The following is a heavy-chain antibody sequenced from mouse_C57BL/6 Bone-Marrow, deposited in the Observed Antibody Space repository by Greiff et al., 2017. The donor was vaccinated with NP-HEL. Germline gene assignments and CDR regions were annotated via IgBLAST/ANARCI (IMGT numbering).Heavy chain of an antibody. J-gene: IGHJ3*01. CDR2: IDPENGDT. D-gene: IGHD1-1*02. V-gene: IGHV14-4*01. CDR3: TTYGLY. CDR1: GFNIKDDY. Sequence: EVKVVESGAELVRPGASVKLSCTASGFNIKDDYMHWVKQRPEQGLEWIGWIDPENGDTEYASKFQGKATITADTSSNTAYLQLSSLTSEDTAVYYCTTYGLYWGQGTLVTVSA.